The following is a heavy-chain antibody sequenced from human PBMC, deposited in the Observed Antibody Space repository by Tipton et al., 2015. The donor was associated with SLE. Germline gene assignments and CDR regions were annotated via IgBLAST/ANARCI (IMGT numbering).Heavy chain of an antibody. CDR2: IYYSGST. J-gene: IGHJ2*01. CDR1: GGSISSSSYY. CDR3: ARQTATTVTTYWYFDL. D-gene: IGHD4-17*01. V-gene: IGHV4-39*07. Sequence: TLSLTCTVSGGSISSSSYYWGWIRQPPGKGLEWIGSIYYSGSTYYNPSLKSRVTISVDTSKNQFSLKPSSVTAADTAVYYCARQTATTVTTYWYFDLWGRGTLVTVSS.